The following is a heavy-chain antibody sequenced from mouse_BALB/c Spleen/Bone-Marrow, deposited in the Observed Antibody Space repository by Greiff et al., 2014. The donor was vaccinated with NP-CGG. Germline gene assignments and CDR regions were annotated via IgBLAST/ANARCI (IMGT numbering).Heavy chain of an antibody. Sequence: VQLKESGGGLVKPGGSLKLSCAASGFSFSSYSMSWVRQTPGKRLEWVATILSGGSYTYYPDSVKGRVTISRDKAKNTLYLQKSSLKSEDTAMYYCTKDLYEGYDYYAMDYWGQGTSVTVSS. D-gene: IGHD2-3*01. V-gene: IGHV5-6-4*01. J-gene: IGHJ4*01. CDR2: ILSGGSYT. CDR1: GFSFSSYS. CDR3: TKDLYEGYDYYAMDY.